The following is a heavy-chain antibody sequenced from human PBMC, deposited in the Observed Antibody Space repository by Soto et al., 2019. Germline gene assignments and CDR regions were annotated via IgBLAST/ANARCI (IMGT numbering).Heavy chain of an antibody. Sequence: QVQLVQSGAEVKKPGSSVKVSCKASGGTFSSYTISWVRQAPGQGLEWMGRIIPILGIANYAQKFQGRVTSTADKSTSTCYKXLSSLRAEDTAVYYCATEGGTTEGARNYYYDGMDVWGQGTTVTVSS. CDR1: GGTFSSYT. CDR2: IIPILGIA. J-gene: IGHJ6*02. V-gene: IGHV1-69*02. CDR3: ATEGGTTEGARNYYYDGMDV. D-gene: IGHD4-17*01.